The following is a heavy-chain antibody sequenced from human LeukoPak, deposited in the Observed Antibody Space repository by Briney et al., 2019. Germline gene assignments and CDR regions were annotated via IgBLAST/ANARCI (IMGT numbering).Heavy chain of an antibody. J-gene: IGHJ6*03. D-gene: IGHD3-3*01. CDR3: ARDRYDFWSGYYENYYYYYYMDV. V-gene: IGHV3-48*04. CDR1: GFTFSSYN. Sequence: PGGSLRLSCAASGFTFSSYNMNWVRQAPGKGLEWVSYISSSGSTIYYADSVKGRFTISRDNAKNSLYLQMNSLRAEDTAVYYCARDRYDFWSGYYENYYYYYYMDVWGKGTTVTVSS. CDR2: ISSSGSTI.